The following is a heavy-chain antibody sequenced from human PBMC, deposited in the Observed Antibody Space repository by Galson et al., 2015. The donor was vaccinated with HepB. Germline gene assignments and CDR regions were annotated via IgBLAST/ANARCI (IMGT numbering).Heavy chain of an antibody. D-gene: IGHD3-9*01. Sequence: VSGLTFSSQALSWVRQAPGKGLEWVSGISRTGSRTDYADSVKGRFTISRDNSNNILYLHMNSLRVEDTAFYYCAKREDVVTGTESYFSDWGQGILVTVSS. CDR2: ISRTGSRT. J-gene: IGHJ4*02. CDR3: AKREDVVTGTESYFSD. CDR1: GLTFSSQA. V-gene: IGHV3-23*01.